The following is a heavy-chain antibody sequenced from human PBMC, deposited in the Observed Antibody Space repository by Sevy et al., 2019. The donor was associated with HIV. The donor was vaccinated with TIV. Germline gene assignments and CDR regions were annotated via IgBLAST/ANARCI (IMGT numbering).Heavy chain of an antibody. V-gene: IGHV1-24*01. J-gene: IGHJ4*02. D-gene: IGHD3-22*01. Sequence: ASVKVSCKVSGSTLSRLSMHWVRQVPGKGLEWMVSFDPEDGETIYARKFQGRVTMTEDTSTDTAYMELSSLRSEDTAVYYCATTKDYYESYGSPFDYWGQGTLVTVSS. CDR1: GSTLSRLS. CDR2: FDPEDGET. CDR3: ATTKDYYESYGSPFDY.